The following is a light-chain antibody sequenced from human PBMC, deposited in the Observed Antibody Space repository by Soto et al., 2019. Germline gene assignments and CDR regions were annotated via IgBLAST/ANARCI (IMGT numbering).Light chain of an antibody. V-gene: IGKV1-39*01. CDR3: QQSDSTPRT. Sequence: DIQMTQSPSSLSASVGDRVTITCRASQSISSYLNWYQQKPGKAPKLLIYAASSLQSGVPSRFSGSGSGTDFTLTISSLQPEDVATYYCQQSDSTPRTFGQGTQGEIK. CDR1: QSISSY. CDR2: AAS. J-gene: IGKJ1*01.